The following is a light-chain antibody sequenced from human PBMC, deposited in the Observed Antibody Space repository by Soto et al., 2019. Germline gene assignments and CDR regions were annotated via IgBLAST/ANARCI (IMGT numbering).Light chain of an antibody. CDR2: EVS. CDR1: SSDVGTYNY. Sequence: QSALTQPASVSGSPGQSITISCTGTSSDVGTYNYVSWYQQHPGKAPKLIIYEVSHRPSGVSNRFSCSKSGNTASLTISGLQAEDEADYYCSSDTSSTDYVFGTGTKVTAL. J-gene: IGLJ1*01. V-gene: IGLV2-14*01. CDR3: SSDTSSTDYV.